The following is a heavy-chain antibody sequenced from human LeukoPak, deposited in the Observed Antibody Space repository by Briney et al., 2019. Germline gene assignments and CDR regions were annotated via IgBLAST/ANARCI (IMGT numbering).Heavy chain of an antibody. D-gene: IGHD4-23*01. Sequence: GGSLRLSCAASGFTFSSYGMHWVRQAPGKGLEWVAFIRYDGSIKYYADSVKGRFTISRDNSKNTLYLQMNGLRAEDRAVYYCARRAGGYSHPYDYWGQGTLVTVSS. CDR2: IRYDGSIK. J-gene: IGHJ4*02. V-gene: IGHV3-30*02. CDR3: ARRAGGYSHPYDY. CDR1: GFTFSSYG.